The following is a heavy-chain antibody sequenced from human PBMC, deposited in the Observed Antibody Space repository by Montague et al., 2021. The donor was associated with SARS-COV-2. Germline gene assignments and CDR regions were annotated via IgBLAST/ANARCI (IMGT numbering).Heavy chain of an antibody. J-gene: IGHJ6*04. CDR3: ARRRIKDVLLVLPAPHLDV. CDR2: ITGSGTTT. CDR1: DFTFSAYS. D-gene: IGHD2-21*02. Sequence: SLRLSCAASDFTFSAYSMTWVRQAPGKGLGWVSFITGSGTTTYYADSVKGRFTISRDNSRSTLYLQMNSLRVEDTAVYSCARRRIKDVLLVLPAPHLDVWGKGTTVTVSS. V-gene: IGHV3-23*01.